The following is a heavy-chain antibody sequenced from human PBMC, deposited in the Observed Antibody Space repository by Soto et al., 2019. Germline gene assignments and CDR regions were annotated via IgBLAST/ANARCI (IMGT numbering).Heavy chain of an antibody. Sequence: QVQLVQSGAEVKKPGASVKVSCKASGYIFSEYVIHWVRQAPGQRLEWMGWISIVNGNTKYSQKFEGRVTITRDTSASTAYMELSNLSSEDTSIYYCARVSSVWWFDPWGQGTLVTVSS. CDR3: ARVSSVWWFDP. J-gene: IGHJ5*02. CDR1: GYIFSEYV. D-gene: IGHD2-21*01. V-gene: IGHV1-3*04. CDR2: ISIVNGNT.